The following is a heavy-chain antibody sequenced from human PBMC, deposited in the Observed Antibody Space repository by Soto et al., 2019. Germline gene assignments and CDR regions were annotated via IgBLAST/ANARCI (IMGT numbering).Heavy chain of an antibody. D-gene: IGHD6-13*01. V-gene: IGHV3-30*03. CDR2: ISYDGSNK. J-gene: IGHJ6*02. CDR1: GLTFSSYG. CDR3: ARDPSSSWTARGMDV. Sequence: GGSLRLSCAASGLTFSSYGMHWVRQAPGKGLEWVAVISYDGSNKNYADSVKGRFTISRDNSKNTWYLQMNSLRAEHTAVYYCARDPSSSWTARGMDVWGQGTTVPVSS.